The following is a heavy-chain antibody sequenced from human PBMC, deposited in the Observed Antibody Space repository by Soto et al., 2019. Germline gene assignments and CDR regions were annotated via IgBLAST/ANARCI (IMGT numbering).Heavy chain of an antibody. J-gene: IGHJ4*02. CDR2: IYRTGST. Sequence: QVQLQESGPGLVKPSGTLSLTCAVSGGSFTSNNWWTWVRQPPGQGLEWIGEIYRTGSTNYTPSPKSRVTISLEKSENQFSLKVTSLTAADTAVYYCASRDPGTSGDYGGQVTLVNVSS. CDR1: GGSFTSNNW. CDR3: ASRDPGTSGDY. V-gene: IGHV4-4*02. D-gene: IGHD1-7*01.